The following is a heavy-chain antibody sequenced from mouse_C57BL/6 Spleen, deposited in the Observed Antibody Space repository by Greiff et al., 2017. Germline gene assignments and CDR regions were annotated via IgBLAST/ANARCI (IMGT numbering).Heavy chain of an antibody. CDR1: GYAFSSYW. CDR3: AREGEYSNWDY. J-gene: IGHJ2*01. D-gene: IGHD2-5*01. Sequence: VKLQESGAELVKPGASVKISCKASGYAFSSYWMNWVKQRPGKGLEWIGQIYPGDGDTNYNGKFKGKATLTADKSSSTAYMQLSSLTSEDSAVYFCAREGEYSNWDYWGQGTTLTVSS. V-gene: IGHV1-80*01. CDR2: IYPGDGDT.